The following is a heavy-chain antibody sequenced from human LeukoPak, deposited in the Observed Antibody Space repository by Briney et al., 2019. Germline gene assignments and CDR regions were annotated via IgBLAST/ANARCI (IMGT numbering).Heavy chain of an antibody. CDR2: ISGSGGST. CDR3: AKDLRPVYYYDSSGYYPLMSY. D-gene: IGHD3-22*01. V-gene: IGHV3-23*01. CDR1: GFTFSSYA. Sequence: PGGSLRLSCAVSGFTFSSYAMSWVRQAPGKGLEWVSAISGSGGSTYYADSVKGRFTISRDNSKNTLYLQMNSLRAEDTAVYYCAKDLRPVYYYDSSGYYPLMSYWGQGTLVTVSS. J-gene: IGHJ4*02.